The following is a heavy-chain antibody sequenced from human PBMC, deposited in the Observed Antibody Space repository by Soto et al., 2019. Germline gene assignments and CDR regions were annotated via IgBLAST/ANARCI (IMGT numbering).Heavy chain of an antibody. D-gene: IGHD2-15*01. Sequence: SETLSLTCTVSGGSVSSGSYYWSWIRQPPGKGLEWIGYIYYSGSTNYNPSLKSRVTISVDKSKNQFSLKLSSVTAADTAVYYCARAPPEGYCSGGSCRQIDHWGQGTLVTVSS. CDR1: GGSVSSGSYY. V-gene: IGHV4-61*01. J-gene: IGHJ4*02. CDR3: ARAPPEGYCSGGSCRQIDH. CDR2: IYYSGST.